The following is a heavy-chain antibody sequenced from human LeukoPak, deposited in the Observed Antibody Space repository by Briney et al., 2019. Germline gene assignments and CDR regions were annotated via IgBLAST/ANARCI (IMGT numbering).Heavy chain of an antibody. V-gene: IGHV3-23*01. CDR3: AKESLRVVPSATFDY. D-gene: IGHD2-2*01. CDR2: ISGSGGST. Sequence: GGSLRLSCAASGFTFRTSGMSWVRQAPGKGLEWVSAISGSGGSTYYADSVKGRFTISRDNSKNTLYLQMHSLRAEDTAVYYCAKESLRVVPSATFDYWGQGTLVTVSS. CDR1: GFTFRTSG. J-gene: IGHJ4*02.